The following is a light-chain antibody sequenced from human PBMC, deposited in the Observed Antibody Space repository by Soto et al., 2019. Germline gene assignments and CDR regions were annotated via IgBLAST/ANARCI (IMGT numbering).Light chain of an antibody. J-gene: IGKJ5*01. V-gene: IGKV3-11*01. Sequence: EIVFTQSPSTLSLSPGERATLSCRASQSVRNFLAWYQQIPGQAPRLLIYDISNRATGIPARFSGGGSGTDFTLTISSLEPEDFAVYYCQQHSNWPITFGQGTRLEIK. CDR2: DIS. CDR3: QQHSNWPIT. CDR1: QSVRNF.